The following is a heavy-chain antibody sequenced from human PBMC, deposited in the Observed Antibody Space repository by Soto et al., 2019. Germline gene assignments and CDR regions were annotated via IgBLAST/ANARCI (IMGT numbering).Heavy chain of an antibody. D-gene: IGHD1-26*01. CDR1: GFSLTTSGAG. CDR2: ISWKDDK. V-gene: IGHV2-5*01. J-gene: IGHJ4*02. CDR3: AHRYGGNYYRWYFDS. Sequence: QITLKESGPTLVKPTQTLTLTCTYSGFSLTTSGAGVGWIRQPPGKALAWLALISWKDDKRYNPGLESRLNITKDTSTNQVILTLTNMDPVDTATYFCAHRYGGNYYRWYFDSWGQGTLVTVSS.